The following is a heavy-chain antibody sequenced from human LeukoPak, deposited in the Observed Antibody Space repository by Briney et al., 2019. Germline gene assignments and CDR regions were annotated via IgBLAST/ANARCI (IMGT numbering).Heavy chain of an antibody. CDR2: IYHSGTT. Sequence: SETLSLTCTVSGGSISSGSYYWSWIRQPPGKGLELIGYIYHSGTTYYNPSLMSRLTISVDRSKNQFSLRLSSVTAADTAVYYCARVGDYGDFRGAFDIWGQGTMVTVSS. CDR3: ARVGDYGDFRGAFDI. D-gene: IGHD4-17*01. V-gene: IGHV4-30-2*01. CDR1: GGSISSGSYY. J-gene: IGHJ3*02.